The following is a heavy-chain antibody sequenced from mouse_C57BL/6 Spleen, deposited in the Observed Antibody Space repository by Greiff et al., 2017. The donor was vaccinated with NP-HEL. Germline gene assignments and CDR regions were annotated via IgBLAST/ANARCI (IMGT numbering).Heavy chain of an antibody. CDR3: ARSLGRDYAMDY. J-gene: IGHJ4*01. V-gene: IGHV1-69*01. CDR1: GYTFTSYW. D-gene: IGHD6-2*01. Sequence: QVQLQQPGAELVMPGASVKLSCKASGYTFTSYWMHWVKQRPGQGLEWIGEIDPSDSYTNYNQKFKGQSTLTVDKSSSTAYIQLSSLTSEDSAVYYCARSLGRDYAMDYWGQGTSVTVSS. CDR2: IDPSDSYT.